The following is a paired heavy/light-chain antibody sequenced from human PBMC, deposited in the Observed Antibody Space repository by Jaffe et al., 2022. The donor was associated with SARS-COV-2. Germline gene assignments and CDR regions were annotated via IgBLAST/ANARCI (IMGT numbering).Light chain of an antibody. CDR2: AIS. CDR3: LQHNSYPLT. CDR1: QDIRND. J-gene: IGKJ4*01. V-gene: IGKV1-17*01. Sequence: DIQMTQSPSSLSASVGDRVTITCRASQDIRNDLAWYQQKPGKAPKRLIYAISNLQSGVPSRFSGSGSGTEFTLTISSLQPEDLATYYCLQHNSYPLTFGGGTKVEI.
Heavy chain of an antibody. CDR2: VLASGGT. CDR1: GGSISGGRDR. J-gene: IGHJ4*02. Sequence: QVHLQESGPGLAKPSQTLSLTCTVSGGSISGGRDRWTWIRQPAGKTLEWIGQVLASGGTDYNPSLESRVTISADTSKNQFSLNLNSVTGADTAVYYCASRGGSSGWSFDSWGQGTLVTVSS. V-gene: IGHV4-61*02. D-gene: IGHD6-19*01. CDR3: ASRGGSSGWSFDS.